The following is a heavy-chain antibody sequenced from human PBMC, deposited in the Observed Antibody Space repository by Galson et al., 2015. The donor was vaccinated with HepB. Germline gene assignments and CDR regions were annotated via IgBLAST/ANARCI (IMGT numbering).Heavy chain of an antibody. V-gene: IGHV3-30*18. D-gene: IGHD3-3*01. CDR1: GFTFSSYG. CDR3: ANGILYDFWSGPSDY. Sequence: SLRLSCAASGFTFSSYGMHWVRQAPGKGLEWVAVISYDGGNKYYVDSVKGRFTISRDNSKNTLYLQMNSLRAEDTAVYYCANGILYDFWSGPSDYWGQGTLVTVSS. CDR2: ISYDGGNK. J-gene: IGHJ4*02.